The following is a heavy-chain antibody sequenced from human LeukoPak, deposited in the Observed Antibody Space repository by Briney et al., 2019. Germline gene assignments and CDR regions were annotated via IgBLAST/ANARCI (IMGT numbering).Heavy chain of an antibody. CDR1: GFTFSSYA. J-gene: IGHJ6*03. CDR3: AKGSLRFLEWLDESHYYYYMDV. Sequence: PGGSLRLSCAASGFTFSSYAMSWVRQAPGKRLEGVSAISGSGGSTYYADSVKGRFTISRDNSKNTLYLQMNSLRAEDTAVYYCAKGSLRFLEWLDESHYYYYMDVWGKGTTVTVSS. CDR2: ISGSGGST. D-gene: IGHD3-3*01. V-gene: IGHV3-23*01.